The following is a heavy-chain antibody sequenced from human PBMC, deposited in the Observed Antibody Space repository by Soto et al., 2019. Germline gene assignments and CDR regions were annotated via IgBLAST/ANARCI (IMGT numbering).Heavy chain of an antibody. J-gene: IGHJ6*02. V-gene: IGHV3-48*03. D-gene: IGHD3-22*01. CDR3: ARCDSSGYALGPCPYGMDV. CDR2: ISSSGSTI. Sequence: EVQLVESGGGLVQPGGSLRLSCAASGFTFSSYEMNWVRQAPGKGLEWVSYISSSGSTIYYADSVKGRFTISRDNAKNSLYLQMNSLRAEDTAVYYCARCDSSGYALGPCPYGMDVWGQGTTVTVSS. CDR1: GFTFSSYE.